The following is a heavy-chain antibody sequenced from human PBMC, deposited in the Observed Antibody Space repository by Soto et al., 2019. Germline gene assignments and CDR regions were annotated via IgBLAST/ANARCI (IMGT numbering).Heavy chain of an antibody. Sequence: EAQLLESGGGLVQPGGSLRLSCAASGFTFSNYAMNWVRQAPGKGLEWVSGISGGSGDSTFYADSVKGRFTISRDNSKNTLHLQMNTLRTEDTPVYYCAKNQPSWATRAAFDYWGQGTLVPVSS. V-gene: IGHV3-23*01. CDR2: ISGGSGDST. CDR3: AKNQPSWATRAAFDY. D-gene: IGHD2-2*01. CDR1: GFTFSNYA. J-gene: IGHJ4*02.